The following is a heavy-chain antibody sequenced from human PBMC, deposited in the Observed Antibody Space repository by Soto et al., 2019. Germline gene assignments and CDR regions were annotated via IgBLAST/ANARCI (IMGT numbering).Heavy chain of an antibody. CDR2: ISGSGGST. D-gene: IGHD3-22*01. J-gene: IGHJ4*02. CDR1: GFTFSSYA. CDR3: AKVPNYYDSSGLSDY. V-gene: IGHV3-23*01. Sequence: LGGSLRLSCASSGFTFSSYAMSWVRQAPGKGLEWVSAISGSGGSTYYADSVKGRFTISRDNSKNTLYLQMNSLRAEDTAVYYCAKVPNYYDSSGLSDYWGQGTLVTVSS.